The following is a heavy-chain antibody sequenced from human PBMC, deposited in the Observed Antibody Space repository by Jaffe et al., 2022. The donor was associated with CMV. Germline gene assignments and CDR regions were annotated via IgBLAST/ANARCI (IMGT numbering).Heavy chain of an antibody. V-gene: IGHV4-34*01. Sequence: QVQLQQWGAGLLKPSETLSLTCAVYGGSFSGYYWSWIRQPPGKGLEWIGEINHSGSTNYNPSLKSRVTISVDTSKNQFSLKLSSVTAADTAVYYCARGTRIAARPGHYYYGMDVWGQGTTVTVSS. J-gene: IGHJ6*02. CDR3: ARGTRIAARPGHYYYGMDV. CDR2: INHSGST. D-gene: IGHD6-6*01. CDR1: GGSFSGYY.